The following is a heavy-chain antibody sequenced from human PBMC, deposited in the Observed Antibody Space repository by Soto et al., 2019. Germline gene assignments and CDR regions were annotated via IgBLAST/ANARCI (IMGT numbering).Heavy chain of an antibody. CDR1: GGSVSSYY. CDR3: ARYYYDTGGHYYFDY. J-gene: IGHJ4*01. V-gene: IGHV4-59*02. CDR2: IYYSGST. Sequence: SETLSLTCTVSGGSVSSYYWSRIRQPPGKGLEWIGYIYYSGSTNYNPSLKSRVTISVDTSKNQSSLKLSSLTAADTAVYYCARYYYDTGGHYYFDYWGHGTLVTTSS. D-gene: IGHD3-22*01.